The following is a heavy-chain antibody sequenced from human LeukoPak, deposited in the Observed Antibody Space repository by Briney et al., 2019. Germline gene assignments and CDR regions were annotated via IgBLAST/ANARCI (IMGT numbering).Heavy chain of an antibody. D-gene: IGHD1-26*01. CDR1: GGSISSYY. Sequence: PSETLSLTCTVSGGSISSYYWSWIRQPPGKGLEWIGYIYYSGSTNSNPSLKSRVTISVDTSKNQFSLKLSSVTAADTAVYYCARIGIYSGSYVNYWGQGTLVTVSS. V-gene: IGHV4-59*01. J-gene: IGHJ4*02. CDR2: IYYSGST. CDR3: ARIGIYSGSYVNY.